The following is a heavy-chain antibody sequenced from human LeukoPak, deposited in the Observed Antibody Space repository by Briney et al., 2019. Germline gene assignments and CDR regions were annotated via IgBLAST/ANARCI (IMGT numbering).Heavy chain of an antibody. V-gene: IGHV1-69*06. J-gene: IGHJ5*02. CDR1: GGTFSNYG. D-gene: IGHD4-23*01. Sequence: SVKVSCKASGGTFSNYGISWVRQAPGQGLEWMGGIIPIFGTANYAQKFQGRVTLTADKSTSTAYMELSSLRSEDTAVYYCARDNSVEDTAWWFDPWGQGTLVTVSS. CDR3: ARDNSVEDTAWWFDP. CDR2: IIPIFGTA.